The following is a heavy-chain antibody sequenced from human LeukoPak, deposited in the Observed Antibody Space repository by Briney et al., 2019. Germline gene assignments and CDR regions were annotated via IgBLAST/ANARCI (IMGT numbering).Heavy chain of an antibody. V-gene: IGHV3-23*01. CDR1: GFTFSSYA. CDR3: ARSSSRYCSGGSCYSGVLGYFDY. J-gene: IGHJ4*02. Sequence: GGSPRLSCAASGFTFSSYAMSWVRQAPGKGLEWVSAISGSGGSTYYADSVKGRFTISRDNSKNTLYLQMNSLRAEDTAVYYCARSSSRYCSGGSCYSGVLGYFDYWGQGTLVTVSS. CDR2: ISGSGGST. D-gene: IGHD2-15*01.